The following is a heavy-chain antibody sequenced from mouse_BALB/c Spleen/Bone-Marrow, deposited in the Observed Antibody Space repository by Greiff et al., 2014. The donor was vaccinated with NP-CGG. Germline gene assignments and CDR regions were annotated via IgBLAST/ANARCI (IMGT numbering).Heavy chain of an antibody. D-gene: IGHD1-1*01. J-gene: IGHJ3*01. CDR2: IDPANGNT. Sequence: EVQLQQSGAELVKPGASVKLSCTASGFNINDTYMHWVKQRPEQGLEWIGRIDPANGNTKYDPKFQGKATITADTSSNTAYLQLSSLTSEDTAVYYCAPYYYGSSQFAYWGQGTLVTVSA. V-gene: IGHV14-3*02. CDR3: APYYYGSSQFAY. CDR1: GFNINDTY.